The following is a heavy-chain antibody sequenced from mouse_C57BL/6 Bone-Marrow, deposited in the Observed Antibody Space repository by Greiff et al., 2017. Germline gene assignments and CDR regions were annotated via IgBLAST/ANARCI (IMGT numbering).Heavy chain of an antibody. D-gene: IGHD2-5*01. V-gene: IGHV1-19*01. CDR3: ASSSYYSNYAYAMDY. J-gene: IGHJ4*01. CDR2: INPYNGGT. Sequence: EVQLQQSGPVLVKPGASVKMSCKASGYTFTDYYMNWVKQSHGKSLEWIGVINPYNGGTSYNQKFKGKATLTVDKSSSTAYMELNSLTSEDSAVYYCASSSYYSNYAYAMDYWGQGTSVTVSS. CDR1: GYTFTDYY.